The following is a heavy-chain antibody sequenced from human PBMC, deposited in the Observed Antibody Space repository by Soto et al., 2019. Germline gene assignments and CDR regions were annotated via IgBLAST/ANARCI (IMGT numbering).Heavy chain of an antibody. J-gene: IGHJ4*02. V-gene: IGHV1-3*01. Sequence: ASVKVSCKASGYTFTSYAMHWVRQAPGQRLEWMGWINAGNGNTKYSQKFQGRVTITRDTSASTAYMELSSLRSEDTAVYYCASGGPVRYFDWHLNYWGQGTLVTVSS. CDR2: INAGNGNT. CDR3: ASGGPVRYFDWHLNY. D-gene: IGHD3-9*01. CDR1: GYTFTSYA.